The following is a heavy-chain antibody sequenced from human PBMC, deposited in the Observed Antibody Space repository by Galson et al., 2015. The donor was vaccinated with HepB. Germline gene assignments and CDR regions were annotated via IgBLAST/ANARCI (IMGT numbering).Heavy chain of an antibody. Sequence: SLRLSCAASGFTFSSYGMHWVRQAPGKGLEWVAVVWYDGRNKYYADSVKGRFTVSRDNSKNTVFLQMDSLRAEDTAVYYCARDVMTVIAPPFDYWGQGTLVTVSS. CDR2: VWYDGRNK. CDR1: GFTFSSYG. J-gene: IGHJ4*02. D-gene: IGHD3-22*01. CDR3: ARDVMTVIAPPFDY. V-gene: IGHV3-33*01.